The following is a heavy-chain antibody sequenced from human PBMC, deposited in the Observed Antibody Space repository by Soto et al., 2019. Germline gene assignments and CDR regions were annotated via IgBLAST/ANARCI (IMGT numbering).Heavy chain of an antibody. Sequence: QVQLVQSGAEVKKPGSSVKVSCKASGGSLSNYGISWVRQAPGQGLEWMGAIIPVFGTPNYAQKFQDRVTXXAXXSTITVYMEVRSLTSEDTAVYYCARGDATKIVVTTYYAMDVWGQGTTVTVSS. J-gene: IGHJ6*02. CDR1: GGSLSNYG. CDR3: ARGDATKIVVTTYYAMDV. CDR2: IIPVFGTP. D-gene: IGHD3-22*01. V-gene: IGHV1-69*12.